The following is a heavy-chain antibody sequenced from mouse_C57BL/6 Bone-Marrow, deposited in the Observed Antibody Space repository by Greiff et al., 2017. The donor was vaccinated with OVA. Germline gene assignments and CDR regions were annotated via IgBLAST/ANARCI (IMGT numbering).Heavy chain of an antibody. D-gene: IGHD2-1*01. J-gene: IGHJ2*01. Sequence: VQLQQSGAELVRPGASVKLSCTASGFNIKDDYMHWVKQRPEQGLEWIGWIDPENGDTEYASKFQGKATITADTSSNTAYLQLSSLTSEDTAVYYCTSNGNIDYRGQGTTLTVSA. CDR3: TSNGNIDY. V-gene: IGHV14-4*01. CDR1: GFNIKDDY. CDR2: IDPENGDT.